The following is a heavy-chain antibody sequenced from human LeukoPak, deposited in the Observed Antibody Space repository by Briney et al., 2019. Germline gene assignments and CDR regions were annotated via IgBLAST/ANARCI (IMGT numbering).Heavy chain of an antibody. CDR2: ISYDGSNK. D-gene: IGHD1-26*01. Sequence: GGSLRLSCAASGFTFSSYGMHWVRQAPGKGLEWVAVISYDGSNKYYADSVKGRFTISRDNSKNTLYLQMNSLRAEDTAVYYCARELIVGVHFDYWGQGTLVTVSS. J-gene: IGHJ4*02. CDR1: GFTFSSYG. V-gene: IGHV3-30*03. CDR3: ARELIVGVHFDY.